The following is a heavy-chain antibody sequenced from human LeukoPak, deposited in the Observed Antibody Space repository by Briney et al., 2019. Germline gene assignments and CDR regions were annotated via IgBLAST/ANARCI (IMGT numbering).Heavy chain of an antibody. D-gene: IGHD2-8*01. CDR3: ARETLYEGFDY. J-gene: IGHJ4*02. CDR1: RFTVSSNY. Sequence: GGSLRLSCAASRFTVSSNYMTWVREAPGKGLEWVSVIYSGGSTYYADSVKGRFTISRDNSKNTLYLQMNSLRAEDTAVYYCARETLYEGFDYWGQGTLVTVSS. CDR2: IYSGGST. V-gene: IGHV3-53*01.